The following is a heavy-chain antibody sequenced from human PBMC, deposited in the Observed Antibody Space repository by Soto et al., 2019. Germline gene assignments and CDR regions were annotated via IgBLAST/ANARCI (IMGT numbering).Heavy chain of an antibody. CDR1: GGTFSSYA. CDR3: ARKPDNYGDYYYYGMDV. CDR2: IIPIFGTA. Sequence: QVQLVQSGAEVKKPGSSVKVSCKASGGTFSSYAISWVRQAPGQGLEWMGGIIPIFGTANYAQKFQGRVTITADKSTSTAYMEPSSLRSEDTAVYYCARKPDNYGDYYYYGMDVWGQGTTVTVSS. J-gene: IGHJ6*02. D-gene: IGHD4-17*01. V-gene: IGHV1-69*06.